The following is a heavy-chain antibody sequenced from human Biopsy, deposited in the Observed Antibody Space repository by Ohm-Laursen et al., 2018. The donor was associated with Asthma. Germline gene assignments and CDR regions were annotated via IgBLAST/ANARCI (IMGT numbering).Heavy chain of an antibody. CDR1: GGYLTGHY. Sequence: GTLSLTCTVYGGYLTGHYWNWIRQPPGKGLEWIGEIDQSGYTNYNPSLKSRVTISADTSKNQLHLNLSSVTAADTAVYFCARAAITGIRGWFDPWGQGTQVTVSS. CDR3: ARAAITGIRGWFDP. J-gene: IGHJ5*02. V-gene: IGHV4-34*01. D-gene: IGHD1-20*01. CDR2: IDQSGYT.